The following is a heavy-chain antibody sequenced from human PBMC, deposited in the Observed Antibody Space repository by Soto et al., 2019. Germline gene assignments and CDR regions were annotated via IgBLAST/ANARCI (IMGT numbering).Heavy chain of an antibody. CDR1: GFTFSSYA. CDR2: ISYDGSNK. J-gene: IGHJ4*02. Sequence: QVQLVESGGGVVQPGRSLRLSCAASGFTFSSYAMHWVRQAPGKGLEWVAVISYDGSNKYYADSVKGRFTIPRDNSKNTLYLQMNSLRAEDTAVYYCARGGRLRHFDYWGQGTLVTVSS. D-gene: IGHD5-12*01. V-gene: IGHV3-30-3*01. CDR3: ARGGRLRHFDY.